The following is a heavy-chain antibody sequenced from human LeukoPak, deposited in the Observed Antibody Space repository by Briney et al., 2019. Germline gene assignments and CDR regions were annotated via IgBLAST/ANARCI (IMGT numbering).Heavy chain of an antibody. CDR2: IYSGGST. V-gene: IGHV3-53*01. D-gene: IGHD4-17*01. Sequence: GGSLRLSCAASGFTFSSYWMSWVRQAPGKGLEWVSVIYSGGSTYYADSVKGRFTISRDNSKNTLYLQMNSLRAEDTAVYYCATYGDSDSGYYYYMDVWGKGTTVTVSS. J-gene: IGHJ6*03. CDR1: GFTFSSYW. CDR3: ATYGDSDSGYYYYMDV.